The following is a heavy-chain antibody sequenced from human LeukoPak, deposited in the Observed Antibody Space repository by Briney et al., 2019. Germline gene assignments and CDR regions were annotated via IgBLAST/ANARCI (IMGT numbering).Heavy chain of an antibody. J-gene: IGHJ4*02. CDR3: AKDLGYCSSTSCYYLYFDY. D-gene: IGHD2-2*01. Sequence: PGGSLRLSCAASGFTFSSSAMSWVRQVPGKGLEWVSGISASGGSTSYADSVRGRFTISRDNSKNTLYLQMNSLRAEDTAVYYCAKDLGYCSSTSCYYLYFDYWGQGTLVTVSS. V-gene: IGHV3-23*01. CDR2: ISASGGST. CDR1: GFTFSSSA.